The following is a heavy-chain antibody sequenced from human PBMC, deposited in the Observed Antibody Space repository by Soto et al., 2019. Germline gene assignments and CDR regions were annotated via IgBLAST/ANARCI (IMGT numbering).Heavy chain of an antibody. Sequence: SETLSLTCTVSGGSIRNNYWSWIRQPPGKGLEWIGYVYYSGATNYNPSLKSRVAILVHMSKNQFSLRLSSVTAADTAVYYCARTRGFSYGLNACDIWGQGTMVTVSS. V-gene: IGHV4-59*01. CDR2: VYYSGAT. CDR1: GGSIRNNY. D-gene: IGHD5-18*01. CDR3: ARTRGFSYGLNACDI. J-gene: IGHJ3*02.